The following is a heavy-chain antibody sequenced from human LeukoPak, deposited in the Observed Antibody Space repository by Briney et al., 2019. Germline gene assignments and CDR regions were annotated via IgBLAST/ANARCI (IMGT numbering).Heavy chain of an antibody. V-gene: IGHV4-34*01. Sequence: SETLSLTCAVYGGSFSGYYWSWIRQPPGKGLEWIGEINHSGSTNYNPSLKSRVTISVDTSKNQFSLKLSSVTAADTAVYYCARGSAFDYWGQGTLVTVSS. CDR1: GGSFSGYY. J-gene: IGHJ4*02. CDR3: ARGSAFDY. CDR2: INHSGST.